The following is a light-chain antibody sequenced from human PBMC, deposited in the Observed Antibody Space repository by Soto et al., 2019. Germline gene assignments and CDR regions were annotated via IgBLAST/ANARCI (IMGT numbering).Light chain of an antibody. V-gene: IGKV2-28*01. CDR3: MQALQTPDT. Sequence: DIVMTQSPLSLPVTPGEPASISCRSSQSLLHSNGYNYLDWYLQKPGQSPQLLIYLGSNRASGVPDRFSGSGPGTDFTLKISRVEAEDVGVYCCMQALQTPDTFGQGTKLEIK. J-gene: IGKJ2*01. CDR2: LGS. CDR1: QSLLHSNGYNY.